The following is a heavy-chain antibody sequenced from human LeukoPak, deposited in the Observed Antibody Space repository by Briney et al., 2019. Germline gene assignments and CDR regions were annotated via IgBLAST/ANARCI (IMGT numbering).Heavy chain of an antibody. Sequence: ASVHVSCKASGYTFTSYGISWVRQAPGQGLEWMGWISANDGNTDYPQKLQGRVTMTTDTSTSTAYMELRSLRSDDTAVYYCARESHVTREDYWGQGTLVTVSS. V-gene: IGHV1-18*01. D-gene: IGHD3-10*01. CDR3: ARESHVTREDY. J-gene: IGHJ4*02. CDR1: GYTFTSYG. CDR2: ISANDGNT.